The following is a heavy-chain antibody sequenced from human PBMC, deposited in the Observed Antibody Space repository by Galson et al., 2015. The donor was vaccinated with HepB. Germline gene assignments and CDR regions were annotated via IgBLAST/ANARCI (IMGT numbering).Heavy chain of an antibody. CDR1: GFASNNAW. CDR2: IKSKTDGGTT. D-gene: IGHD2-2*01. J-gene: IGHJ5*02. Sequence: SLRLSCAASGFASNNAWMNWVRQAPGKGLEWVGRIKSKTDGGTTEYAAPVKGRFTISRDDSKDTLYLQMNSLKTDDTAVYYCTTDVYFSSYWSWLDPWGQGTLVTVSS. V-gene: IGHV3-15*01. CDR3: TTDVYFSSYWSWLDP.